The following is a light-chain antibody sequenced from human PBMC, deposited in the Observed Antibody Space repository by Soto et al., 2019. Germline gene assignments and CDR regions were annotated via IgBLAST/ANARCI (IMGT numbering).Light chain of an antibody. V-gene: IGKV3-20*01. J-gene: IGKJ1*01. CDR3: QQYAGPPRT. Sequence: EIVWTQSPDTLSLSPGERGTLSCRASENLGTLYLAWFQQKSGQAPRLLIYSASRRATGIPDRFTGSGSGTDFTLTINRVEPEDFAVYFCQQYAGPPRTFGQGTKVDIK. CDR2: SAS. CDR1: ENLGTLY.